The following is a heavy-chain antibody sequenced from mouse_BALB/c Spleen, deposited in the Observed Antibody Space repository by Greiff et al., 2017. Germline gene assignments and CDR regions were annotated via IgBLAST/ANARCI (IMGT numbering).Heavy chain of an antibody. J-gene: IGHJ4*01. Sequence: VQRVESGAELVRPGSSVKISCKASGYAFSSYWMNWVKQRPGQGLEWIGQIYPGDGDTNYNGKFKGKATLTADKSSSTAYMQLSSLTSEDSAVYFCARAAYFYAMDYWGQGTSVTVSS. CDR1: GYAFSSYW. CDR2: IYPGDGDT. V-gene: IGHV1-80*01. CDR3: ARAAYFYAMDY. D-gene: IGHD2-10*01.